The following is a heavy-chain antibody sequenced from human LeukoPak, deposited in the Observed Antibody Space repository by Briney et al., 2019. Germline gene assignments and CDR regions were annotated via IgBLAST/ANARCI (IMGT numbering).Heavy chain of an antibody. V-gene: IGHV3-23*01. CDR1: GFTFSTYA. CDR3: AKDPSSPHGGY. CDR2: ISGDGRRA. Sequence: GGPLRLSCAASGFTFSTYAMSWLRQAPGKGLQWVSGISGDGRRAYYADSVKGRFTMSRDNSRNTVYLQMNSLRAEDTAVYYCAKDPSSPHGGYWGRGTLVTVSS. D-gene: IGHD3-10*01. J-gene: IGHJ4*02.